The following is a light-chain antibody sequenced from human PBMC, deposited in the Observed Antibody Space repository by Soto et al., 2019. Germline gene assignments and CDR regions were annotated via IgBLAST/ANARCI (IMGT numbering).Light chain of an antibody. Sequence: DIPMTQSPSSLSASLGDRVTITCRASQGIGVYLAWFQQKPGKVPKLLIYAASALQSGVPSRFSGSGSGTDVTLTISSLQPEDIATYYCQKYNSAPRTCGGGTKVEIK. CDR2: AAS. CDR3: QKYNSAPRT. J-gene: IGKJ4*01. CDR1: QGIGVY. V-gene: IGKV1-27*01.